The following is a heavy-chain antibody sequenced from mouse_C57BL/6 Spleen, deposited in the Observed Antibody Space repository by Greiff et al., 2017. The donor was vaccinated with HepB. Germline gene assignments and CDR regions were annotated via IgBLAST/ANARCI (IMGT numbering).Heavy chain of an antibody. D-gene: IGHD2-5*01. Sequence: EVKLVESEGGLVQPGSSMKLSCTASGFTFSDYYMAWVRQVPEKGLEWVANINYDGSSTYYLDSLKSRFIISRDNAKNILYLQMSSLKSEDTATYYCAREGSNYGYWYFDVWGTGTTVTVSS. CDR3: AREGSNYGYWYFDV. CDR1: GFTFSDYY. V-gene: IGHV5-16*01. CDR2: INYDGSST. J-gene: IGHJ1*03.